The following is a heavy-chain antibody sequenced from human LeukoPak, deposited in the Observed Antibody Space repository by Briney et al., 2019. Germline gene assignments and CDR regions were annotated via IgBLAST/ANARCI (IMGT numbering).Heavy chain of an antibody. D-gene: IGHD1-26*01. CDR1: GGSISSSSYY. Sequence: SETLSLTCTVSGGSISSSSYYWGWIRQPPGKGLEWIGSIYHSGSTYYNPSLKSRVTISVDTSKNQFSLKLSSVTAADTAVYYCARDALVGATADWGQGTLVTVSS. J-gene: IGHJ4*02. CDR3: ARDALVGATAD. CDR2: IYHSGST. V-gene: IGHV4-39*07.